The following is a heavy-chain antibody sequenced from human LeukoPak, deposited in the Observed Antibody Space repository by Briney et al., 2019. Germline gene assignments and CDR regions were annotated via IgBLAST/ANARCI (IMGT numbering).Heavy chain of an antibody. J-gene: IGHJ4*02. CDR2: INPNSGGT. CDR3: VRGDYYDSSGTWDY. D-gene: IGHD3-22*01. V-gene: IGHV1-2*04. CDR1: GYTFTGHY. Sequence: ASVKVSCKASGYTFTGHYMHWVRQAPGQGLEWMGWINPNSGGTNYAQKFQGWVTMTRDTSISTAYMELSRLRSDDTAVYYCVRGDYYDSSGTWDYWGQGTLVTVSS.